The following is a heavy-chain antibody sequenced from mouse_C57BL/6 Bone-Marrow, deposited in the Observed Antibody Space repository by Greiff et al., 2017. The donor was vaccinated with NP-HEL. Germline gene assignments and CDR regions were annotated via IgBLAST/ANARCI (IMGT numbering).Heavy chain of an antibody. J-gene: IGHJ1*03. Sequence: VQLQQSGPELVKPGASVKISCKASGYAFSSSWMNWVKQRPGKGLEWIGRLYPGDGDTNYNGKFKGKATLTADKSSSTAYMQLSSLTSEDSAVYFCARGADGYSWYFDVWGTGTTVTVSS. V-gene: IGHV1-82*01. D-gene: IGHD2-3*01. CDR2: LYPGDGDT. CDR1: GYAFSSSW. CDR3: ARGADGYSWYFDV.